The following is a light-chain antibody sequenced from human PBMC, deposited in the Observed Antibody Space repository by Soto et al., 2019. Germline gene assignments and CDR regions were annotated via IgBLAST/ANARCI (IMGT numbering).Light chain of an antibody. Sequence: EIVMTQSPATLSVSPGERATLSCRASQSVSSNLAWYQQKPGQAPRLLMYGESTRSTGIPARCSGSGSVTDFTLTISSLQSEDFAVYYCQQYNNWPPWTFGQGTKVEIK. CDR3: QQYNNWPPWT. CDR2: GES. CDR1: QSVSSN. V-gene: IGKV3-15*01. J-gene: IGKJ1*01.